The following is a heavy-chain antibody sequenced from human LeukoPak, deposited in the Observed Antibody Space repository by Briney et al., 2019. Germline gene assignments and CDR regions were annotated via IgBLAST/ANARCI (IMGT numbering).Heavy chain of an antibody. V-gene: IGHV3-7*01. CDR1: GFTFISYW. J-gene: IGHJ3*02. CDR2: IKQDGSEK. D-gene: IGHD3-3*01. Sequence: GGSLRLSCAASGFTFISYWMSWVRQAPGKGREGVANIKQDGSEKYYVDSVKGRFTISRDNAKNSLYLQMNSLRAEDTAVYYCASSITIFGVVYSGAFDIWGQGTMVTVSS. CDR3: ASSITIFGVVYSGAFDI.